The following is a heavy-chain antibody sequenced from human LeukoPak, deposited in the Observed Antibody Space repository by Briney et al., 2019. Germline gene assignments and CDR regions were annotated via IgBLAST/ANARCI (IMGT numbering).Heavy chain of an antibody. D-gene: IGHD6-19*01. CDR1: GGSISSSSYY. Sequence: SETLSLTCTVSGGSISSSSYYWGWIRQPPGTGLEWIGSIYHSGSSYYNPSLKSRVTISVDTSKNQFSLKLTSVTAADTAVYYCARRPYSSGWYYLDYWGQGTLVTVSS. CDR2: IYHSGSS. CDR3: ARRPYSSGWYYLDY. J-gene: IGHJ4*02. V-gene: IGHV4-39*07.